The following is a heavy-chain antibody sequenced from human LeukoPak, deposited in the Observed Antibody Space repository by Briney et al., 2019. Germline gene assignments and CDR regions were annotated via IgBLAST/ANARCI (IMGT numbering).Heavy chain of an antibody. CDR3: AKDDYGDRRRGRVEGENYYYCGMDV. D-gene: IGHD4-17*01. J-gene: IGHJ6*04. V-gene: IGHV3-30*18. CDR1: GFTFSSYG. Sequence: GGSLRLSCAASGFTFSSYGMHWVRHAPGKGLEWVSAISDDGSNKYYADSVKGRFTISRDNSKNTLYLQMNSMRAEDTAVYYCAKDDYGDRRRGRVEGENYYYCGMDVWGKGTTVTVSS. CDR2: ISDDGSNK.